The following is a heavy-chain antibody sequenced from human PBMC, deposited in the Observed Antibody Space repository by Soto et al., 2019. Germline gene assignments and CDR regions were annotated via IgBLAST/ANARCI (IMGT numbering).Heavy chain of an antibody. CDR3: ARDGIAARPIAWFDP. J-gene: IGHJ5*02. V-gene: IGHV1-69*12. D-gene: IGHD6-6*01. Sequence: QVQLVQSGAEVKKPGSSVKVSCKASGGTFSSYAIRWVRQAPGQGLEWMGGITPIFGTADYAQKFQGRVTITADESTSTAYMELSILRSEDTAVYYCARDGIAARPIAWFDPWGQGTLVTVSS. CDR2: ITPIFGTA. CDR1: GGTFSSYA.